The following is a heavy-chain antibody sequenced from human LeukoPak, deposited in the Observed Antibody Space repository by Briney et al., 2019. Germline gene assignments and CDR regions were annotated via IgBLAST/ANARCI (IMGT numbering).Heavy chain of an antibody. J-gene: IGHJ4*02. CDR3: ASGLYSSSWSPIYYFDY. D-gene: IGHD6-13*01. CDR2: INHSRST. Sequence: GSLRLSCAASGFTFSSTWMSWVRQAPGKGLEWVGEINHSRSTNYNPSLKSRVTISVDTSKNQFSLKLSSVTAADTAVYYCASGLYSSSWSPIYYFDYWGQGTLVTVSS. CDR1: GFTFSSTW. V-gene: IGHV4-34*01.